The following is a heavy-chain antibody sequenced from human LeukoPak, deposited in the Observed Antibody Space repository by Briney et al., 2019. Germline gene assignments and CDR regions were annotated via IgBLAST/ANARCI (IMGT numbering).Heavy chain of an antibody. CDR1: GGSISSSSYY. CDR2: IFYTGTT. D-gene: IGHD2-15*01. Sequence: NPSETLSPTCTVSGGSISSSSYYWGWIRQPPGKGLEWIGSIFYTGTTYYSPSLKSRVTISIDTSKNQFSLKLDSVTAADTAVYYCARVGSGNWFDPWGQGTLVTVSS. CDR3: ARVGSGNWFDP. J-gene: IGHJ5*02. V-gene: IGHV4-39*07.